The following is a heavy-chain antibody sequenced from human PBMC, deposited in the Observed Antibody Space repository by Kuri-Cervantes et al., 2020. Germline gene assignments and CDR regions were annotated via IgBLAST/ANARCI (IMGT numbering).Heavy chain of an antibody. CDR2: ISWNSGSI. D-gene: IGHD3-10*01. J-gene: IGHJ6*02. CDR3: AKDKGSGSYNYYYGMDV. CDR1: GFTFDDYA. V-gene: IGHV3-9*01. Sequence: LSLTCAASGFTFDDYAMHWVRQAPGKGLEWVSGISWNSGSIGYADSVKGRFTISRDNAKNSLYLQMNSLRAEDTALYYCAKDKGSGSYNYYYGMDVWGHGTTVTVSS.